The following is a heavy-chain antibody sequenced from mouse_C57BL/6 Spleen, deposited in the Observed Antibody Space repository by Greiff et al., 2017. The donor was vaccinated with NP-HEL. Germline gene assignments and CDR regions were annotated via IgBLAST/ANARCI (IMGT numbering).Heavy chain of an antibody. J-gene: IGHJ4*01. V-gene: IGHV10-1*01. Sequence: VQLKESGGGLVQPKGSLKLSCAASGFSFNTYAMNWVRQAPGKGLEWVARIRSKSNNYATYYADSVKDRFTISSDDSVSMLYLQMNNSKTEDTAMYYCVRRGNYDAMDYWGQGTSVTVSS. CDR3: VRRGNYDAMDY. CDR2: IRSKSNNYAT. CDR1: GFSFNTYA. D-gene: IGHD2-1*01.